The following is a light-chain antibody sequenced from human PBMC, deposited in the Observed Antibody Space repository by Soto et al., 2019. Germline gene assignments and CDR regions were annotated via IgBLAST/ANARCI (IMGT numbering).Light chain of an antibody. CDR1: SSDVGSYNH. CDR3: SSYTSSSTYV. V-gene: IGLV2-14*01. CDR2: EVS. Sequence: QSALTQPASVSGSPGQSITISCTGTSSDVGSYNHVSWYQQHPGTAPKLMIYEVSNRPSGVPNRFSGSKSGNTASLTISGLQAEDEADYYCSSYTSSSTYVFGTGTKVTVL. J-gene: IGLJ1*01.